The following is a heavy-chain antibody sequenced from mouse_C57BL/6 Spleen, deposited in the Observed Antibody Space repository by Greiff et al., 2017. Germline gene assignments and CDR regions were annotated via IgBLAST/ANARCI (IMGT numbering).Heavy chain of an antibody. V-gene: IGHV1-81*01. J-gene: IGHJ2*01. CDR1: GYTFTSYG. Sequence: VQLQQSGAELARPGASVKLSCKASGYTFTSYGISWVKQRPGQGLEWIGEIYPRSGNTYYNEKFKGKATLTADKSSSTAYMGLRSLTSEDSAVYFCANYYGSGYGYWGQGTTLTVSS. CDR3: ANYYGSGYGY. D-gene: IGHD1-1*01. CDR2: IYPRSGNT.